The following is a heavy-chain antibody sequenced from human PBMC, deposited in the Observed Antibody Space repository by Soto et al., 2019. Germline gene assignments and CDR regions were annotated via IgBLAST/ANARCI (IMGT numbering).Heavy chain of an antibody. V-gene: IGHV1-18*01. D-gene: IGHD2-2*01. CDR1: GYSFMKYG. CDR2: ISPYSGYT. Sequence: RASVKVSCKGFGYSFMKYGINWVRQAPGQGLEWVGWISPYSGYTHSAQKFHGRLTLTTDTAASTAYMELGILRSADTALYYCAREASVLIPAAQPSRFDSWGQGTLVTSPQ. CDR3: AREASVLIPAAQPSRFDS. J-gene: IGHJ4*02.